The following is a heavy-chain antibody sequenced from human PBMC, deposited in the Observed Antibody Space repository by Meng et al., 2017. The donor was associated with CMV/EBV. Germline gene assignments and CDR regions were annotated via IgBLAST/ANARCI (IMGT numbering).Heavy chain of an antibody. D-gene: IGHD1-7*01. Sequence: SETLSLTCTVSGGSISSGDYYWSWLRQPPGKGLEWIGYIYYSGSTYYNPSLKSPVTISVDTSKNPFSLKLSAVTAADTAVYYCARVGNSYFTFDYWGQGTLVTVSS. CDR1: GGSISSGDYY. CDR3: ARVGNSYFTFDY. J-gene: IGHJ4*02. V-gene: IGHV4-30-4*08. CDR2: IYYSGST.